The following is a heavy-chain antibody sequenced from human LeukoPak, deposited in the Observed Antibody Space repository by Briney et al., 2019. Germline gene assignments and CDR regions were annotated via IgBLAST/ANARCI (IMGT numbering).Heavy chain of an antibody. V-gene: IGHV1-8*01. CDR3: ARAVMGREIYDY. J-gene: IGHJ4*02. D-gene: IGHD5-12*01. Sequence: ASVKVSCKASGYTFTSYDINWVRQAPGQGLEWMGWMNPNSGNTGYAQKFQGRVTMTRNTSISTAYMELSSLRSDDTAVYYCARAVMGREIYDYWGQGTLVSVSS. CDR2: MNPNSGNT. CDR1: GYTFTSYD.